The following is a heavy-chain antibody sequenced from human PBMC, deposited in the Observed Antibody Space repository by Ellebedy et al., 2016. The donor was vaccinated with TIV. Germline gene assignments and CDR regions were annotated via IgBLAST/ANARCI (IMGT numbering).Heavy chain of an antibody. CDR3: ARGDRLGYCSSTSCYTIDY. D-gene: IGHD2-2*02. CDR2: ISSSSSYI. J-gene: IGHJ4*02. CDR1: GFTFSSYS. V-gene: IGHV3-21*01. Sequence: GGSLRLSXAASGFTFSSYSMNWVRQAPGKGLEWVSSISSSSSYIYYADSVKGRFTISRDNAKNSLYLQMNSLRAEDTAVYYCARGDRLGYCSSTSCYTIDYWGQGTLVTVSS.